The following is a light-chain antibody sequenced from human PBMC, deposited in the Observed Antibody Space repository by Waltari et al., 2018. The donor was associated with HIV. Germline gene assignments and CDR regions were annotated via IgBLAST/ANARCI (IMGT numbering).Light chain of an antibody. CDR3: QQRSNWPPALT. Sequence: DIQMTQSPSSLSASVGDRVTITCRASQGIRNDLGWYQQKPGKAPKRLIYAASSLQSGVPSRFSGSGSGTDFTLTISSLEPEDFAVYYCQQRSNWPPALTFGGGTKVEIK. CDR1: QGIRND. J-gene: IGKJ4*01. CDR2: AAS. V-gene: IGKV1-17*01.